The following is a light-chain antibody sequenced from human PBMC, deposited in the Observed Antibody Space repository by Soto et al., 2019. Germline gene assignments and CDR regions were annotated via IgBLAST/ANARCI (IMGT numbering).Light chain of an antibody. CDR3: QQYNNWWT. V-gene: IGKV3-15*01. Sequence: EIVMTQSPATLSVSPGERATLSCRASQSVSSNLAWYQQKPGQALRLLIYGASTRATGTPARISGSGSGTEFTLTISSLQSEDFAVYYCQQYNNWWTFGQGTKVEI. CDR2: GAS. CDR1: QSVSSN. J-gene: IGKJ1*01.